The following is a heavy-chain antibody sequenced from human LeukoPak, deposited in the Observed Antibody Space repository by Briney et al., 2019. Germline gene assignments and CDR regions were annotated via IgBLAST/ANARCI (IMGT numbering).Heavy chain of an antibody. V-gene: IGHV3-23*01. CDR2: LSGSGGST. CDR1: GFSLSNFG. D-gene: IGHD2-21*02. J-gene: IGHJ3*02. Sequence: GGSLRLPCAASGFSLSNFGMSWVRQAPGKGLEWVSGLSGSGGSTYYPGSVKGRFTISRDNSKNTLYLQMNSLRAEDTAVYYCAKDLRICAGDCRDAFDIWGQGTTVIVSP. CDR3: AKDLRICAGDCRDAFDI.